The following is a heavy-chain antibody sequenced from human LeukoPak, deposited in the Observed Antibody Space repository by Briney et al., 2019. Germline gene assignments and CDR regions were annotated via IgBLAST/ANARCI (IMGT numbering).Heavy chain of an antibody. CDR3: ARDSAGNDY. D-gene: IGHD6-13*01. Sequence: PGGSLRLSCAASEFTFSTYWMSWVRQAPGKGLEWVANIKQDGSEKYYVDSVKGRFTISRDNAENSLYLQMNSLRAEDTAMYYCARDSAGNDYWGQGTLVTVSS. CDR1: EFTFSTYW. V-gene: IGHV3-7*03. CDR2: IKQDGSEK. J-gene: IGHJ4*02.